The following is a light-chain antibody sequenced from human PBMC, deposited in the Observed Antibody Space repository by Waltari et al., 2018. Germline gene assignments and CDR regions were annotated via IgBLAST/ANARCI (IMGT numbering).Light chain of an antibody. V-gene: IGKV3-20*01. CDR1: QSLQVAY. J-gene: IGKJ2*01. Sequence: EIVLTQSPGTLSLSPGEQATLSCRASQSLQVAYVAWYQQKSGQAPILLIYGALYRAADIPDRFSGNGSGTDFTLTITRLEPEDFAVYYCQQYDTSPATFGQGTKVEMK. CDR3: QQYDTSPAT. CDR2: GAL.